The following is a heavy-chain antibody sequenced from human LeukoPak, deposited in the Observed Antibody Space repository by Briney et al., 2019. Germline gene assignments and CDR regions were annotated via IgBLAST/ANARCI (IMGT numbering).Heavy chain of an antibody. V-gene: IGHV4-34*01. CDR2: IKPGGIT. CDR3: VRGFSGVVGDY. D-gene: IGHD3-10*01. Sequence: SETLSLTCTVYGGSLSNYYWRWIRQPPGKGLEWIGEIKPGGITNYNPSLKSRVTISLDTSKNQLSLKLISATAADTAVYYCVRGFSGVVGDYWGQGTLVTVSS. CDR1: GGSLSNYY. J-gene: IGHJ4*02.